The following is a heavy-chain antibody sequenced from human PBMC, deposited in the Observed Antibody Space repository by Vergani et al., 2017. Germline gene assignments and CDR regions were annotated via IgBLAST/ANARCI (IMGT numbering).Heavy chain of an antibody. D-gene: IGHD3-16*02. Sequence: EVQLVESGGGLVQPGGSLRLSCAASGFTFSSYSMNWVRQAPGKGLEWVSYISSSSSTIYYADSGKGRFTISRDNAKNSLYLQMNSLRAEDTAVYYCARASSYYFDYWGQGTLVTVSS. CDR2: ISSSSSTI. V-gene: IGHV3-48*04. CDR3: ARASSYYFDY. CDR1: GFTFSSYS. J-gene: IGHJ4*02.